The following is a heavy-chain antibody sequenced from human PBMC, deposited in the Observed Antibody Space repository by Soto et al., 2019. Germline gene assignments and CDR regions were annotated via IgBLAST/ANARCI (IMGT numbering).Heavy chain of an antibody. Sequence: GGSLRLSCAASGFTFSSYAMSWVRQAPGKGLEWVSAISGSGGSTYYADSVKGRFTISRDNSKNTLYLQMNSLRAEDTAVYYCAKEGDYDILTGYYPIDYWGQGTLVTVSS. V-gene: IGHV3-23*01. CDR3: AKEGDYDILTGYYPIDY. D-gene: IGHD3-9*01. J-gene: IGHJ4*02. CDR1: GFTFSSYA. CDR2: ISGSGGST.